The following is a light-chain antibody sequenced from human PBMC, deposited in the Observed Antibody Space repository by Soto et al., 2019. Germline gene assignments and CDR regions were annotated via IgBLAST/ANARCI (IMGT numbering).Light chain of an antibody. CDR3: QIYGSSPPIT. CDR2: VAS. J-gene: IGKJ5*01. CDR1: QSVTSNY. V-gene: IGKV3-20*01. Sequence: EIVLTQSPGTLSLSPGERATLSCRASQSVTSNYLAWYQQKPGQAPRLLIYVASSRAAGIPDRFSGSGSGTDFSLTISRLELADFAVYYCQIYGSSPPITFGQGTRLEIK.